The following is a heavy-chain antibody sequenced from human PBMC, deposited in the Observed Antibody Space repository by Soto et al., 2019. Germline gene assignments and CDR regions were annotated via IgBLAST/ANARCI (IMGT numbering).Heavy chain of an antibody. V-gene: IGHV5-10-1*01. CDR2: IDPADSYT. CDR3: ARHSRKNGYFDF. J-gene: IGHJ4*02. D-gene: IGHD4-17*01. CDR1: GYNFDYYW. Sequence: PGESLKISCKGSGYNFDYYWITWVRQMPGKGLEWMGKIDPADSYTDYSPSFQGHVTIPFDKSISTAYLQWSSLKASDTGMYYCARHSRKNGYFDFWGQGTQVTVS.